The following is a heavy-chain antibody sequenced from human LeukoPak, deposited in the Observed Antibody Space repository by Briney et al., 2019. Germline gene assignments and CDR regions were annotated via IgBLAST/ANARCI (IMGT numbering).Heavy chain of an antibody. CDR2: INHSGST. CDR1: GGSFSGYY. D-gene: IGHD4-17*01. V-gene: IGHV4-34*01. J-gene: IGHJ6*04. Sequence: SETLSLTCAVYGGSFSGYYWSWIRQPPGKGLEWIGEINHSGSTNYNPSLKSRVTISVDTSKNQFSLKLSCVTAADTAVYYCARAPTTVTTKGLGYYYYYGMDVWGKGTTVTVSS. CDR3: ARAPTTVTTKGLGYYYYYGMDV.